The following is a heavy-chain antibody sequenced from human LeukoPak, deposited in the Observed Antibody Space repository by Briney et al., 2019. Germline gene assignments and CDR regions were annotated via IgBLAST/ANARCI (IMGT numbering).Heavy chain of an antibody. D-gene: IGHD1-1*01. CDR2: ISYHGSSQ. V-gene: IGHV3-30-3*01. Sequence: PGGSLRLSCAASGFTITIYAIHWARQAPGRGLEWVAVISYHGSSQYYADSVKGRFTISRDTLKNTVFLQMFSLRPEDTAIYYCARAGPNDHRFDYWGQGTLVTVSS. J-gene: IGHJ4*02. CDR3: ARAGPNDHRFDY. CDR1: GFTITIYA.